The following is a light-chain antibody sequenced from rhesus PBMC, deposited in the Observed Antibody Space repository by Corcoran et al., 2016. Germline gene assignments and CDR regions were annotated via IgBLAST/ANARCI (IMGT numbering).Light chain of an antibody. V-gene: IGKV1-74*01. J-gene: IGKJ4*01. CDR1: ENVNNY. CDR2: KAS. CDR3: QHGYGTPLT. Sequence: DIQMTQSPSSLSASVGDRVTITCRASENVNNYLHWYQQKPGKAPKLRIYKASTLQSGVPSRFSGSGSGTDYTFTISSLQPEDVATYYCQHGYGTPLTFGGGTKVEIK.